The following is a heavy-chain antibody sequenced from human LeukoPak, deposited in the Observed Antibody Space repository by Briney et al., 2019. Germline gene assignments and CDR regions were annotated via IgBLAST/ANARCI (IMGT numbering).Heavy chain of an antibody. J-gene: IGHJ5*02. CDR2: IDHSGST. Sequence: SETLSLTCTVSGGSISSYYWSWIRQPPGKGLEWIGEIDHSGSTQYNPSLKSRVTISLDTSKKQFSLKLTSLTAADTAFYYCARYGMAAEGIWWFDPWGQGTLVTVSS. V-gene: IGHV4-59*12. D-gene: IGHD6-13*01. CDR3: ARYGMAAEGIWWFDP. CDR1: GGSISSYY.